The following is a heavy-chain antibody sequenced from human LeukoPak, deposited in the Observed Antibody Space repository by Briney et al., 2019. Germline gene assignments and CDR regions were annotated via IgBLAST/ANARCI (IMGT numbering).Heavy chain of an antibody. D-gene: IGHD1-26*01. V-gene: IGHV1-18*01. J-gene: IGHJ5*02. CDR3: ASSGAGRGAWFDP. CDR1: GYPFNING. Sequence: ASVKVSCKTSGYPFNINGIAWVRQAPGQGLEWMGWISAYNGNTLYAQNFQGRLAMTTDTSTSTAYMELKSLTSDDTAVYYCASSGAGRGAWFDPWGQGTLVTVSS. CDR2: ISAYNGNT.